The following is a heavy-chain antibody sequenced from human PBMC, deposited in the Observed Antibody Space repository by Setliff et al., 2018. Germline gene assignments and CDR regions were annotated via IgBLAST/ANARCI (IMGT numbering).Heavy chain of an antibody. J-gene: IGHJ4*02. CDR1: GFTFSSYS. CDR2: ISGGGRYT. CDR3: ARSSPRTFDY. D-gene: IGHD6-6*01. Sequence: GGSLRLSCIASGFTFSSYSMNWVRQAPGKGLEWVSSISGGGRYTYSADSVKGRFTISRDNAKNSLYLQVNSLRAEDTAIYYCARSSPRTFDYWGQGTPVTVSS. V-gene: IGHV3-21*01.